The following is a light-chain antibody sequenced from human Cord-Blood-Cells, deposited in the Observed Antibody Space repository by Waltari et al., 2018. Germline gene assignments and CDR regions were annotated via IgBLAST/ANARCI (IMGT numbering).Light chain of an antibody. CDR1: QSISSW. V-gene: IGKV1-5*01. CDR3: QQYNSYSPYT. J-gene: IGKJ2*01. Sequence: IQMTQSPSTLSASVGDRVTITCRASQSISSWLAWYQQKPGKAPKLLIYDASSLESGGPSRFSGSGSGTEFTLTISSLQPDDFATYYCQQYNSYSPYTFGQGTKLEIK. CDR2: DAS.